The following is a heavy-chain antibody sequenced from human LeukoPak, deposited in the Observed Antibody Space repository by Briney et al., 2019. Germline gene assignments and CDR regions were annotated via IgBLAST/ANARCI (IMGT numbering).Heavy chain of an antibody. CDR3: ARDAFSSSSSSFPLDY. J-gene: IGHJ4*02. Sequence: PGGSLRLSCAASGFTFSSYAMHWVRQAPGKGLEWVAVISYDGSNKFYADSVKGRFIISRDNSKNTLSLQMNSLRPEDTAMYNCARDAFSSSSSSFPLDYWGQGTLVTVSS. D-gene: IGHD2-2*01. CDR1: GFTFSSYA. V-gene: IGHV3-30-3*01. CDR2: ISYDGSNK.